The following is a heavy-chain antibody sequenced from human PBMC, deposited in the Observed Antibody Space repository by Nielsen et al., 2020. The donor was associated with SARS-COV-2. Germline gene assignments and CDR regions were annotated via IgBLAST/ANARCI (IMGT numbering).Heavy chain of an antibody. J-gene: IGHJ4*02. CDR2: INPSGGST. CDR3: ARDGDRVNGDYDSAPLDY. D-gene: IGHD4-17*01. CDR1: GYTFTSYY. Sequence: ASVKVSCKASGYTFTSYYMYWVRQAPGQGLEWMGIINPSGGSTSYAQKFQGRVTMTRDTSTSTVYMELSSLRSEDTAVYYCARDGDRVNGDYDSAPLDYWGQGTLVTVSS. V-gene: IGHV1-46*01.